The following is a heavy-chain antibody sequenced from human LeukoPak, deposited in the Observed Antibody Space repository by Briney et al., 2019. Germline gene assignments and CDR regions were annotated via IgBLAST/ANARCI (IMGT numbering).Heavy chain of an antibody. CDR2: ISAYNGYT. V-gene: IGHV1-18*01. CDR3: ARIFPNPTRYFVWLLSPAGGYFDY. CDR1: GYTFTSYG. J-gene: IGHJ4*02. D-gene: IGHD3-9*01. Sequence: ASVKVSCKASGYTFTSYGISWVRQAPGRGLEWMGWISAYNGYTNYVQKLQGRVTMTTETYTSTACMELRSLRSDDTAVYYCARIFPNPTRYFVWLLSPAGGYFDYWGQGTLVTVSS.